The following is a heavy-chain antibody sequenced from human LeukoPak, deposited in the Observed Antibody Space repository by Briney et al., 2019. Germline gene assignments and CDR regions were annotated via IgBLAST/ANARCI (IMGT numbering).Heavy chain of an antibody. CDR2: IHQDGNEK. Sequence: GGSLRLSCAASGFTFSNYWMSWVRQAPGKGLEGVANIHQDGNEKYHVDSVKGRFTISRDNNKNVLYLQMNRLRAEDTAVYYCARGDDLSGDYWGQGTLVTVSS. CDR3: ARGDDLSGDY. V-gene: IGHV3-7*04. J-gene: IGHJ4*02. CDR1: GFTFSNYW.